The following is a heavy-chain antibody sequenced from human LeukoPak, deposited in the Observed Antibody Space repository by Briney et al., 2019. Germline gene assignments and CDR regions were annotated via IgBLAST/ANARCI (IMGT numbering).Heavy chain of an antibody. J-gene: IGHJ4*02. Sequence: GGSLRLSCAASGFTFSSYAMHWVRQAPGKGLEWVAVISYDGSNKYYADSVKGRFTIYRDNSKNTLYLQMNRLRAEDTDVYYCADPLWLGESSFDYWGQGTLVTVSS. CDR2: ISYDGSNK. CDR3: ADPLWLGESSFDY. V-gene: IGHV3-30-3*01. D-gene: IGHD3-10*01. CDR1: GFTFSSYA.